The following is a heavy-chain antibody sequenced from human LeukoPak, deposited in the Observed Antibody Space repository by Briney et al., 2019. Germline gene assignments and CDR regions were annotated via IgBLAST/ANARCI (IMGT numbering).Heavy chain of an antibody. CDR3: ARHFLGELPDMDV. D-gene: IGHD1-26*01. CDR2: IDPSDSYT. CDR1: GYSFTSYW. V-gene: IGHV5-10-1*01. Sequence: GESLKISCKGSGYSFTSYWISWVRQMPGKGLEWMGRIDPSDSYTKYSPSFQGHVTISGDESISTAYLQWSSQKASDTAMYYCARHFLGELPDMDVWGQGTTVTVSS. J-gene: IGHJ6*02.